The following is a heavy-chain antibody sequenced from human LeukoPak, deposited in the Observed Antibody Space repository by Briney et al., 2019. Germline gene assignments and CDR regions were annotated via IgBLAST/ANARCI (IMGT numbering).Heavy chain of an antibody. J-gene: IGHJ4*02. Sequence: SETLSLTCTVSGGSISSYYWSWIRQPPGKGLEWIGYIYYSGSTNYNPSLKSRVTISVDTSKNQFSLKLSSVTAADTAVYYCARFNTWNVEIDYWGQGTLVTVPS. CDR2: IYYSGST. V-gene: IGHV4-59*01. D-gene: IGHD1-20*01. CDR3: ARFNTWNVEIDY. CDR1: GGSISSYY.